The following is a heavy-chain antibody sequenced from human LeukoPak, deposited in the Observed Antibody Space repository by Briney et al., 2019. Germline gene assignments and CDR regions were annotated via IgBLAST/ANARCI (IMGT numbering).Heavy chain of an antibody. CDR2: IYTSGST. CDR3: ARAYCSGGSCPMDV. V-gene: IGHV4-4*07. D-gene: IGHD2-15*01. Sequence: SETLSLTCTVSGGSISSYYWSWIRQPAGKGLEWIGRIYTSGSTNYNPSLKSRVTMSVDTSKNQFSLKLSSVTAADTAVYYCARAYCSGGSCPMDVWGKGTTVTVSS. CDR1: GGSISSYY. J-gene: IGHJ6*04.